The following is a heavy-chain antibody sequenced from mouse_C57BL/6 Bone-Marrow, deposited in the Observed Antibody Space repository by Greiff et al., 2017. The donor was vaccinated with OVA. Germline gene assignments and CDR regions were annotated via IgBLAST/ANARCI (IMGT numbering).Heavy chain of an antibody. V-gene: IGHV5-4*01. CDR3: ARDRFTVVVPCAMDY. CDR2: ISDGGSYT. CDR1: GFTFSSYA. Sequence: KLVESGGGLVKPGGSLKLSCAASGFTFSSYAMSWVRQTPEKRLEWVATISDGGSYTYYPANVKGRFTIYRDNAKNNLYLQMSHLKSEDTTMYYWARDRFTVVVPCAMDYWGQGTSVTGSS. J-gene: IGHJ4*01. D-gene: IGHD1-1*01.